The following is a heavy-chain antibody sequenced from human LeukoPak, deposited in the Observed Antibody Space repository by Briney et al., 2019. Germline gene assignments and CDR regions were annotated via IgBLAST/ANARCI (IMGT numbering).Heavy chain of an antibody. J-gene: IGHJ5*02. CDR1: GGSFSGYY. Sequence: SETLSLTCAVYGGSFSGYYWSWIRQPPGKGPEWIGEINHSGSTNYNPSLKSRVTISVDTSKNQFSLKLSSVTAADTAVYYCARGVAGPPRSLPGNWFDPWGQGTLVTVSS. V-gene: IGHV4-34*01. CDR3: ARGVAGPPRSLPGNWFDP. CDR2: INHSGST. D-gene: IGHD1-14*01.